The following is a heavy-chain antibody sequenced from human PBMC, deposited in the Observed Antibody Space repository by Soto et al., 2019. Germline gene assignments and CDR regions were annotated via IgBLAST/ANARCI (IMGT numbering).Heavy chain of an antibody. V-gene: IGHV3-30-3*01. CDR1: GFTFSSYA. Sequence: SLRLSCAASGFTFSSYAMHWVRQAPGKGLEWVAVISYDGSNKYYADSVKGRFTISGDNSKNTLYLQMNSLRAEDTAVYYCARDGDIVVVVAATGHYYGMDVWGQGTTVTVSS. D-gene: IGHD2-15*01. CDR2: ISYDGSNK. CDR3: ARDGDIVVVVAATGHYYGMDV. J-gene: IGHJ6*02.